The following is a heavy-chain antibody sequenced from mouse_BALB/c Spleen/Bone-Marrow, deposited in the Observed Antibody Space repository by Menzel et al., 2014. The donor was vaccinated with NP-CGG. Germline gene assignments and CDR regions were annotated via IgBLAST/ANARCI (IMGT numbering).Heavy chain of an antibody. V-gene: IGHV1-62-2*01. J-gene: IGHJ2*01. CDR1: GYTFTDYI. CDR3: ARPFYGTSYFDH. D-gene: IGHD1-1*01. CDR2: FYPGNGNI. Sequence: VQLQQSGAELVKPGASVKLSCKASGYTFTDYIIHWVKQRSGRGLEWIGWFYPGNGNIKFSEKFNDKATLTADKSSSTVYMELSMLTSEESAVYFGARPFYGTSYFDHWAQGTTLTVSS.